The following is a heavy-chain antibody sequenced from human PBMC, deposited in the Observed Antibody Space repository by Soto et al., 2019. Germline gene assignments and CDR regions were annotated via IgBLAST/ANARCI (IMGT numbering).Heavy chain of an antibody. D-gene: IGHD3-22*01. CDR3: ARREYYYDSRGDYFDY. CDR2: INHGGST. Sequence: QGQPQQCGAGLLKPSETLSLTGAVSGGSFSGYYWSWICQPPGMGLAWMGEINHGGSTNYNPSLKSRVNISVDTSKTKFSLKLQSVTAADTAVYYCARREYYYDSRGDYFDYWGQGTLVTVSS. J-gene: IGHJ4*02. V-gene: IGHV4-34*01. CDR1: GGSFSGYY.